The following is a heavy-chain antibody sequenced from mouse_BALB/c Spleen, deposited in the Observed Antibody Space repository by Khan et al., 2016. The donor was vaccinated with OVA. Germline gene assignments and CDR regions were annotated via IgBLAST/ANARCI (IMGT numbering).Heavy chain of an antibody. D-gene: IGHD1-1*01. CDR1: GYIFTSYW. V-gene: IGHV1S132*01. Sequence: QMQLEESGAELVRPGASVNLSCKTSGYIFTSYWIHWVKQRSGQGLEWIARIYPGTGSTYYVEKFKGKATLTADKSSSPAYLQISSLQSADSAVYIFARDCGSNYCSGSWGQFTTLTVSS. CDR3: ARDCGSNYCSGS. J-gene: IGHJ2*01. CDR2: IYPGTGST.